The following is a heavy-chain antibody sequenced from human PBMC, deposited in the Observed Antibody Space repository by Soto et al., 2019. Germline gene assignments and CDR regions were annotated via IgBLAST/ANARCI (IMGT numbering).Heavy chain of an antibody. D-gene: IGHD3-10*01. Sequence: QVQLVQSGAEVKKPGSSVKVSCKASGGTFSSYAISWVRQAPGQGLEWMGGIIPIFGTANYAQKFQGRVTITADESTSTAYMELSSLRSEDTAVYYCTTGTDNLLWFGESPYYYYGMDVWGQGTTVTVSS. J-gene: IGHJ6*02. CDR3: TTGTDNLLWFGESPYYYYGMDV. CDR1: GGTFSSYA. CDR2: IIPIFGTA. V-gene: IGHV1-69*01.